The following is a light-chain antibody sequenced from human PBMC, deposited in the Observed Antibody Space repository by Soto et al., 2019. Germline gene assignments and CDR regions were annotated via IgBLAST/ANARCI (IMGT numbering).Light chain of an antibody. J-gene: IGKJ1*01. Sequence: ELVLTQSPGTLSLSPGERATLSCRASQSVSSSYLAWYQQKPGQAPRLLIYGASSRATGIPDRFSGSGSGTDFTLTISRLEPEDFAVYYCQPDGSSLWTFGQGTKVEIK. CDR1: QSVSSSY. CDR3: QPDGSSLWT. CDR2: GAS. V-gene: IGKV3-20*01.